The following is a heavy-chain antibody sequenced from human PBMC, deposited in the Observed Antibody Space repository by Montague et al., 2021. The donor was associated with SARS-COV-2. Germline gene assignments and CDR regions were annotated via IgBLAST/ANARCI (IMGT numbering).Heavy chain of an antibody. V-gene: IGHV2-70*01. CDR2: IDWDDDK. J-gene: IGHJ4*02. CDR3: ARMLNSHGYSLVDY. CDR1: GFSLSTSGMC. D-gene: IGHD5-18*01. Sequence: PALVKPTQTLTLTCTFSGFSLSTSGMCVSWIRQPPGKALEWLALIDWDDDKYYSTSLKTRLTISKDTSKNQVVLTMTNMDPVDTATYYCARMLNSHGYSLVDYWGQGTLVTVSS.